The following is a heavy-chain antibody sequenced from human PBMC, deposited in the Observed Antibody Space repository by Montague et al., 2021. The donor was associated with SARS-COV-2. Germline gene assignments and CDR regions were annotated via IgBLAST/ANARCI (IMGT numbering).Heavy chain of an antibody. V-gene: IGHV4-39*07. J-gene: IGHJ6*02. Sequence: SETLYLTCTVSGGSISSSSYYWGWIRQPPGKGLEWIGSIYYSGSTYYXXXLKSRVTISVDTSKNQFSLKLSSVTAADTAVYYCARVGRQQLVRLSGMDVWGQGTTVTVSS. CDR2: IYYSGST. CDR1: GGSISSSSYY. CDR3: ARVGRQQLVRLSGMDV. D-gene: IGHD6-13*01.